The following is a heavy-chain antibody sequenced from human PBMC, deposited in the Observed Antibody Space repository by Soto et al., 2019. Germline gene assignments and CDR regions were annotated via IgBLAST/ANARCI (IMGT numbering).Heavy chain of an antibody. CDR1: CYSISSGYY. CDR2: IYHSGST. V-gene: IGHV4-38-2*01. D-gene: IGHD4-17*01. Sequence: SETLSLTCGVSCYSISSGYYWGGILQPPGKGLEWIASIYHSGSTYYNPSLKSRVTISVDTSKNQFSLKLSSVTAADTAVYYCARGAATVTPGWFDPWGQGNQVTV. J-gene: IGHJ5*02. CDR3: ARGAATVTPGWFDP.